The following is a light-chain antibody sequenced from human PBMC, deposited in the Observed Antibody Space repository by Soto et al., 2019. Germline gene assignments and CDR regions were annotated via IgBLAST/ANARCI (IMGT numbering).Light chain of an antibody. Sequence: QSRHTVSAYPRERATLSCRASQSVSSNLAWYQQKPGQAPRLFIYGASTRASGIPAKFSGSGFGTEFTLSISSLQSEDFAVYYCQQHHNWPPTFGQGTKVDIK. J-gene: IGKJ1*01. CDR1: QSVSSN. V-gene: IGKV3-15*01. CDR3: QQHHNWPPT. CDR2: GAS.